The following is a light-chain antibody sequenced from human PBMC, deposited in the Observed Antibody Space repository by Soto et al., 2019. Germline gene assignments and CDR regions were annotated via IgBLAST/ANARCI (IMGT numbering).Light chain of an antibody. Sequence: QSVLTQPASVSGSPGQSLTISCTGTSSDVGGYNYVSWYQQHPGKAPKLMIYDVSNRPSGVSNRFSGSKSGNTASLTISGLQADDEADYYCSSYTSSSTYVFGTGTKVTVL. CDR2: DVS. CDR1: SSDVGGYNY. V-gene: IGLV2-14*01. J-gene: IGLJ1*01. CDR3: SSYTSSSTYV.